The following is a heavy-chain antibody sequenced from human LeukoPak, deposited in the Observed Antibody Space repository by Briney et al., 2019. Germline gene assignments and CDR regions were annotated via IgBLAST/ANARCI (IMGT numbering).Heavy chain of an antibody. D-gene: IGHD3-3*01. CDR2: ISSSGRII. J-gene: IGHJ4*02. CDR3: ARDDRYDFWSGNGPYYFDY. Sequence: GGSLRLSWAASGFTFSDYYMTWIRQAPGKGVEGGSYISSSGRIIYYADSVKGRFIISRDNAKNSLYLQLNSLTAEDTAVYYCARDDRYDFWSGNGPYYFDYGGQGTLVTVSS. V-gene: IGHV3-11*04. CDR1: GFTFSDYY.